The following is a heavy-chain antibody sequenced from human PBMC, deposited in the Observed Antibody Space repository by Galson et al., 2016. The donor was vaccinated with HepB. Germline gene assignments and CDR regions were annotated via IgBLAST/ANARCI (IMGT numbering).Heavy chain of an antibody. CDR3: VKDKSGSYGPFDY. CDR1: GFTFADYA. Sequence: SLRLSCAASGFTFADYAMHWVRQAPGKGLEWVSGISWNSGSINYAAPVKGRFTISRDNAKNSLYLQMNSLRVEDTALYYCVKDKSGSYGPFDYWGPGTLVTVSS. CDR2: ISWNSGSI. D-gene: IGHD1-26*01. V-gene: IGHV3-9*01. J-gene: IGHJ4*02.